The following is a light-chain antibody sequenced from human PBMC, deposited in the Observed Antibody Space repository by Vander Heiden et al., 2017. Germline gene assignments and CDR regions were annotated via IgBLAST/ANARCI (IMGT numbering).Light chain of an antibody. CDR3: QQANSFPPYT. CDR2: PAS. CDR1: RDINSW. Sequence: DIQMTQSPSSVSASVGDGVTITCRASRDINSWLAWYQQKPGKAPKLLIYPASTLQGGVPSRFSGSGYGTDYTLTISGRQPEDFASYYCQQANSFPPYTFGQGTKVEIK. J-gene: IGKJ2*01. V-gene: IGKV1-12*01.